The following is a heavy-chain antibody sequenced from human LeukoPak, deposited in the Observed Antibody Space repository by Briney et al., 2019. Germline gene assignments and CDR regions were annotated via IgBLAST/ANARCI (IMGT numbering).Heavy chain of an antibody. CDR1: GFTFSSYA. CDR2: ISGIGGST. J-gene: IGHJ6*02. CDR3: AKGMYYDFWSGYHSYGMDV. V-gene: IGHV3-23*01. Sequence: GGSLRLSCAASGFTFSSYAMSWVRQAPGKGLEWVSSISGIGGSTLDADSVKGRFSISRDNSKNTLHLQMNSLTAEDTAVYYCAKGMYYDFWSGYHSYGMDVWGQGTTVTVSS. D-gene: IGHD3-3*01.